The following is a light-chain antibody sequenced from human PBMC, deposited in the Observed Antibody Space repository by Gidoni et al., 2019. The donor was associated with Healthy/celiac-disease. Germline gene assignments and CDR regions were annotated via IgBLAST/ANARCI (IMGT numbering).Light chain of an antibody. CDR3: QQYSSTPSIT. J-gene: IGKJ5*01. V-gene: IGKV4-1*01. CDR1: QSVLYSSNNKNY. Sequence: DSVMTQSPDSLAGSLGERATINCKSSQSVLYSSNNKNYLAWYQQKPGQPPKLLIYWASTRESGVPDRFSGSGSGTDFPLTISSLQAEDVAVYYCQQYSSTPSITFGQGTRLEIK. CDR2: WAS.